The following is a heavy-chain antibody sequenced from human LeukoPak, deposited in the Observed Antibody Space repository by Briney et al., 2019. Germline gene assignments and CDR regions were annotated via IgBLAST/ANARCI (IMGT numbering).Heavy chain of an antibody. J-gene: IGHJ4*02. CDR2: INCKDGGT. CDR3: SRDSLHWGASDF. CDR1: GHTFSDYY. V-gene: IGHV1-2*02. D-gene: IGHD3-16*01. Sequence: ASVKVSCKASGHTFSDYYMHWVRQAPGQGLEWMGLINCKDGGTEYAQKFQGRVTMTRDTSISTAYMDLSRLTSDDTAVYYCSRDSLHWGASDFWGQGSLVTVSS.